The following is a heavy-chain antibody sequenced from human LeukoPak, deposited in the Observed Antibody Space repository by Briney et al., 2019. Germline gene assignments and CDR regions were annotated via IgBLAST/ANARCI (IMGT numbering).Heavy chain of an antibody. CDR3: ETGSSDFDY. V-gene: IGHV3-74*01. Sequence: GGSLRLSCAASGFTFNSYWMVWFRQAPGKGLVWVSCINPDGSWTLHADSVKGRFAISRDYARNALYLQMNSLGVEDTAMYYCETGSSDFDYWGQGTLVTVSS. CDR1: GFTFNSYW. D-gene: IGHD3-10*01. CDR2: INPDGSWT. J-gene: IGHJ4*02.